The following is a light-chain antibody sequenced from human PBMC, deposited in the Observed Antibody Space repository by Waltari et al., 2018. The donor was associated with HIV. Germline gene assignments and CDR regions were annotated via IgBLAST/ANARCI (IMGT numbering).Light chain of an antibody. CDR2: GDN. CDR3: QSYDSSLSGLV. V-gene: IGLV1-40*01. J-gene: IGLJ1*01. CDR1: SPNLGAGYT. Sequence: QSVLTQPPSVSGAPGQRVTLSCPGSSPNLGAGYTVHWYQQLPGTAPKLLVYGDNNRPSGVPDRFSGSKSGTSASLAITGLQAEDEADYYCQSYDSSLSGLVFATGTKVTVL.